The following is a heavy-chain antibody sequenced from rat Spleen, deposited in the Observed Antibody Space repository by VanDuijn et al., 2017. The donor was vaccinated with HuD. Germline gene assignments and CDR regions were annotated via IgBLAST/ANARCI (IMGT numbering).Heavy chain of an antibody. CDR2: ISTTGGST. Sequence: EVELVESGGGLVQPGRSMKLSCVASGLTFSNSGMAWVRQAPTKGLEWVASISTTGGSTYYRDSVKGRFIISRDNAKSSLYLQMDSLRSEDTATYYCTTRTRGTVDYWGQGVMVTVSS. CDR3: TTRTRGTVDY. J-gene: IGHJ2*01. D-gene: IGHD4-3*01. V-gene: IGHV5-27*01. CDR1: GLTFSNSG.